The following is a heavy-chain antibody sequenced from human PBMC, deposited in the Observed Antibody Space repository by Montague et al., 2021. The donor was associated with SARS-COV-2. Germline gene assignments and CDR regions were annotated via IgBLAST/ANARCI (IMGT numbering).Heavy chain of an antibody. D-gene: IGHD1-1*01. V-gene: IGHV4-39*01. CDR2: VHYTGTT. J-gene: IGHJ3*02. CDR3: ARHRANAGSFDI. CDR1: GGSITVSRYD. Sequence: SETLSPTCTVSGGSITVSRYDWGWIRQPPGKGLEWIGSVHYTGTTSYNASLKSRLTISVDTSENQFSLKMTSVTASDTAVYYCARHRANAGSFDIWGQGTMVTVSS.